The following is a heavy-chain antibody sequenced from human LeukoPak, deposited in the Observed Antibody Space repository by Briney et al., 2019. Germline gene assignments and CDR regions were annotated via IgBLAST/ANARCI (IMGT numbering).Heavy chain of an antibody. V-gene: IGHV4-39*01. CDR1: GGSISTHDYY. J-gene: IGHJ4*02. D-gene: IGHD6-19*01. CDR3: ARGQWLLWDSIDY. CDR2: IYYSGST. Sequence: SETLSLTCTVSGGSISTHDYYWGWVRLHPGKGWEWLGSIYYSGSTYYNPALKFRVTISVDTSKNQFSLNLSSLTATDTAVYYCARGQWLLWDSIDYWGQGTLVTVSS.